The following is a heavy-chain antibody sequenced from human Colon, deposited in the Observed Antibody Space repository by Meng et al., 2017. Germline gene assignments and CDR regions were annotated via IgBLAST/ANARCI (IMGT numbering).Heavy chain of an antibody. J-gene: IGHJ5*02. CDR1: GASVSSDSHY. Sequence: QGQLQESGPGLVRPSETLPLPCTVSGASVSSDSHYWSWIRQSPGKGLEWIGYIYYTGNTNYNPSLASRVSMSLDTSKNHFSLHLTSVTAADTAIYYCARVNGDFDEAWFDPWGQGTLVTVSS. CDR3: ARVNGDFDEAWFDP. V-gene: IGHV4-61*03. CDR2: IYYTGNT. D-gene: IGHD4-17*01.